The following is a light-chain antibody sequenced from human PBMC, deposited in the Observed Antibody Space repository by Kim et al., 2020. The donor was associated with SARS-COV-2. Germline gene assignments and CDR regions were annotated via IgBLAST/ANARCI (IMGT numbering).Light chain of an antibody. CDR3: QQYDDLPLT. J-gene: IGKJ4*01. V-gene: IGKV1-33*01. Sequence: DIQMTQSPSSLSASVGDRVTITCQASQDISKYLNWYQQKPGKGPKLLIYDASNLEIGVPSRFSGSRSGTDFTFTISSLQPEDIATYYCQQYDDLPLTFGGGTKVDIK. CDR1: QDISKY. CDR2: DAS.